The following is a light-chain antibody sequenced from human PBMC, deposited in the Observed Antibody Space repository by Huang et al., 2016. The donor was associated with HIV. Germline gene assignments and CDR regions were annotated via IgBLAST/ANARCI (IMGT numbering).Light chain of an antibody. Sequence: DIVMTQSPDSLSISPGERAPINCKSSQSLLYNLNSKNSLAWFQKRPGQPPKLLFHWSASRQSGFPKRFSASGSGTDFTLTIDNLQTEDVAIYYCQQYYRIPQTFGRGTAVEI. CDR1: QSLLYNLNSKNS. J-gene: IGKJ4*01. CDR3: QQYYRIPQT. CDR2: WSA. V-gene: IGKV4-1*01.